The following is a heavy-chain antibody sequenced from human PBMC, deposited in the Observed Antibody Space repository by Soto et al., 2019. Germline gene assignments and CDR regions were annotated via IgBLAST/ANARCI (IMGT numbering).Heavy chain of an antibody. J-gene: IGHJ5*02. D-gene: IGHD1-1*01. CDR3: ARDEAYKWNDGRWFDP. CDR2: NSAYNGNT. Sequence: QVQLVQSGAEVKKPGASVKVSCKASGYTFTSYGISWVRQASGQGLEWMGWNSAYNGNTKYAQKLQGRVTMTTDTSTSTAYMELRSLRSDDTAVYYCARDEAYKWNDGRWFDPWGQGTLVTVSS. V-gene: IGHV1-18*01. CDR1: GYTFTSYG.